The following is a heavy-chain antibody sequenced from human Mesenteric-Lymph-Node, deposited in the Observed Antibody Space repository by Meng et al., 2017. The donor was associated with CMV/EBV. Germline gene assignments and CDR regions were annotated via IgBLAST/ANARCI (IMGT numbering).Heavy chain of an antibody. J-gene: IGHJ4*02. V-gene: IGHV1-8*02. D-gene: IGHD6-6*01. CDR1: GYTFTSYG. CDR2: LNPNSGNT. Sequence: ASVKVSCKASGYTFTSYGISWVRQAPGQGLEWMGWLNPNSGNTGYAQKFQGRVTMTRNTSISTAYMDLSSLRSDDTAVYYCTRHHSSSIDYWGQGTLVTVSS. CDR3: TRHHSSSIDY.